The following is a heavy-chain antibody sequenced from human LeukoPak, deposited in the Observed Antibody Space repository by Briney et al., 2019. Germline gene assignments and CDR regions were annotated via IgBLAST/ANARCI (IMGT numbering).Heavy chain of an antibody. CDR2: INPSGGST. Sequence: WASVKVSCKASGYTFTSYYMHWVRQAPGQGLEWMGIINPSGGSTSYAQKFQGRVTMTRDTSTSTVYMELSSLRSEDTAVYYCARDAITMVRGVIRYFGYWGQGTLVTVSS. CDR3: ARDAITMVRGVIRYFGY. D-gene: IGHD3-10*01. V-gene: IGHV1-46*01. J-gene: IGHJ4*02. CDR1: GYTFTSYY.